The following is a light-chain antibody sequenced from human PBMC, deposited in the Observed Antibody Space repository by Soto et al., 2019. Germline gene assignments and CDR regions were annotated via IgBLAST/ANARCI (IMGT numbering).Light chain of an antibody. Sequence: DIQMTQSPSTLSASVGDRVTITCRASESIRTWLAWYQHKPGKAPKFLIYDASTLESGVPSRFSGSGSGTEFTLTISSLQPDDFATYYCQQYKNYPRTFGQGTKVEIK. CDR2: DAS. V-gene: IGKV1-5*01. J-gene: IGKJ1*01. CDR3: QQYKNYPRT. CDR1: ESIRTW.